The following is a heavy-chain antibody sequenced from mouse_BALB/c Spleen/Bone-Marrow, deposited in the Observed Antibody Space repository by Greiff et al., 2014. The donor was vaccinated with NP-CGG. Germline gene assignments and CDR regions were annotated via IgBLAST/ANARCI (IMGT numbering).Heavy chain of an antibody. V-gene: IGHV1-87*01. CDR2: LYPGDGDT. D-gene: IGHD1-1*01. J-gene: IGHJ4*01. CDR3: ARRISWGYYAIYAMDY. CDR1: VYTFTNYW. Sequence: VQQQKYVAQLARPGTSAKFSSQPPVYTFTNYWMQWIKQRPGQGLEWIGALYPGDGDTSYTQKFKGKATLTADKSSSTAYMQLSSLASEDSAIYYCARRISWGYYAIYAMDYWGQGTSVTVSS.